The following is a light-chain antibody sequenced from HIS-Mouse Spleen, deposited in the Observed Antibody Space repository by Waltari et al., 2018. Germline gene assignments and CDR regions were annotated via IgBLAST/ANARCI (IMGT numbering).Light chain of an antibody. V-gene: IGLV2-14*01. Sequence: QSALTQPASVSGSPGQSITISCTGTSSDVGGYNYVSWYQQHPGNAPKLLIYEVSNRPSGVSNRFSGSKSCNTASLTISGLQAEDEADYYCSSYTSSSTWVFGGGTKLTVL. J-gene: IGLJ3*02. CDR3: SSYTSSSTWV. CDR2: EVS. CDR1: SSDVGGYNY.